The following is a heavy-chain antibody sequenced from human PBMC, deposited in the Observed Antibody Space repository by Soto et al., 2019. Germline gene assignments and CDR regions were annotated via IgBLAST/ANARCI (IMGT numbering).Heavy chain of an antibody. J-gene: IGHJ3*01. Sequence: QVQLQQSGPGLVKPSGTLSLTCAVSGVSTRGSEWWTWVRQAPGKGLEGSAETHASGPTNYNPSLQSRVTISLDTSKSQLSLTLIAVTAADTAVYFCARDADFGPEDPKFWAFDLWGQGTMVMVSS. V-gene: IGHV4-4*02. CDR2: THASGPT. CDR1: GVSTRGSEW. CDR3: ARDADFGPEDPKFWAFDL. D-gene: IGHD3-3*01.